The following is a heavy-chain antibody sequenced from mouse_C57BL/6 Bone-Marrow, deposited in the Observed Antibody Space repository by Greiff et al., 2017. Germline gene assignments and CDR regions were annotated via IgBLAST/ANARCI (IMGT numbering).Heavy chain of an antibody. CDR3: AREVYYGYFFDY. V-gene: IGHV1-69*01. Sequence: VQLQQPGAELVMPGASVKLSCKASGYTFTSYWMHWVKQRPGQGLEWIGEIDPSDSYTNYNQKFKGKSTLTVAKSSSTAYMQLSSLTSEDSAVYYCAREVYYGYFFDYWGQGTTLTVSS. CDR2: IDPSDSYT. D-gene: IGHD2-2*01. J-gene: IGHJ2*01. CDR1: GYTFTSYW.